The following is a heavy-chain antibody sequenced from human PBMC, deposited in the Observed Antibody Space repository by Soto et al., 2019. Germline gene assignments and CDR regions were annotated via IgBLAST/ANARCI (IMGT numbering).Heavy chain of an antibody. V-gene: IGHV3-23*01. J-gene: IGHJ4*02. D-gene: IGHD6-13*01. CDR2: ISGSGGST. Sequence: EVQLLESGGGLVQPGGSLRLSCAASGFTFSSYVMSWVRQAPGKGLEWVSAISGSGGSTYYADSVKGRFTISRDNSKNTLYLQMNSLRAEDTAVYYCASFGYSRSWWEDYFDYWGQGTLVTVSS. CDR3: ASFGYSRSWWEDYFDY. CDR1: GFTFSSYV.